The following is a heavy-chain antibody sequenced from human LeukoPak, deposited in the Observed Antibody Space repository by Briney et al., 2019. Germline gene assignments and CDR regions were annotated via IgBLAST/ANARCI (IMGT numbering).Heavy chain of an antibody. CDR1: GFTFIDYC. D-gene: IGHD6-13*01. CDR2: IDLNNGPT. Sequence: ASLKVSCKAAGFTFIDYCSHWVRQAPGQGPEWRGWIDLNNGPTKYAPKFQGRVTITRDTSINTAYMELSSLTSDDTAVYYCARDSTAAAGSYFDYWGQGTLVTVSS. J-gene: IGHJ4*02. CDR3: ARDSTAAAGSYFDY. V-gene: IGHV1-2*02.